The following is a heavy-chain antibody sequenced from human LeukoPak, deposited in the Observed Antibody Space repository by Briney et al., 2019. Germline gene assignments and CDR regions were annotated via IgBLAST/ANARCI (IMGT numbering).Heavy chain of an antibody. J-gene: IGHJ3*02. Sequence: AGGSLRLSCAASGFTFSSYGMHWVRQAPGKGLEWVAFIRYDGSNKYYADSVKGRFTISRDNSKNTLYLQMNSLRAEDTAVYYCAKTVFRKDAFDIWGQGTMVTVSS. CDR1: GFTFSSYG. CDR2: IRYDGSNK. D-gene: IGHD3-10*02. CDR3: AKTVFRKDAFDI. V-gene: IGHV3-30*02.